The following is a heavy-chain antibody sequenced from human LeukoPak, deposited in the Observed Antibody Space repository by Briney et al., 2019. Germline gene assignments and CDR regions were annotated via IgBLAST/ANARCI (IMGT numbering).Heavy chain of an antibody. CDR1: GGSFSGYY. D-gene: IGHD2-2*01. V-gene: IGHV4-34*01. Sequence: SETLSLTCAVYGGSFSGYYWSWIRQPPGKGLEWIGEINHSGNTNYNPSLKSRVTISVDTSKNQFSLKLSSVTAADTAVYYCARVVSRVVPAAKASYGMDVWGQGTTVTVSS. CDR3: ARVVSRVVPAAKASYGMDV. J-gene: IGHJ6*02. CDR2: INHSGNT.